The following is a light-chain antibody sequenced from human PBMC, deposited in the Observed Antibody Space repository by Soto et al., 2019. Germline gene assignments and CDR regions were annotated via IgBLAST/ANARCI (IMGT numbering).Light chain of an antibody. J-gene: IGLJ3*02. CDR3: SSFASSNTWV. V-gene: IGLV2-8*01. CDR1: SSDVGAYNY. CDR2: EVT. Sequence: QSALTQPPSASGSPGQSVTISCTGTSSDVGAYNYVSWYQQHAGKAPKLVIYEVTKRPSGVPDRFSGSKSANTASLTVSGLQAEGGAGYYCSSFASSNTWVFGGGTKLTVL.